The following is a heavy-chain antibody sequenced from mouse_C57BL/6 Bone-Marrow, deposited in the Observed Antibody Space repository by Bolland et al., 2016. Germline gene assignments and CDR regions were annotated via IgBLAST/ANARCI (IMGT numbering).Heavy chain of an antibody. V-gene: IGHV1-55*01. Sequence: GSTNYNEKFKSKATLTVETSSSTAYMQLSSLTSEDSAVYYCARHTGYWGQGTLV. D-gene: IGHD3-1*01. J-gene: IGHJ3*01. CDR2: GST. CDR3: ARHTGY.